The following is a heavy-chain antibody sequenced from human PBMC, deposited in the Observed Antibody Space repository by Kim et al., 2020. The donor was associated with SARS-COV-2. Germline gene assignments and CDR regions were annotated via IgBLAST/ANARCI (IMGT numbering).Heavy chain of an antibody. CDR3: AKGAILTGYLFDY. Sequence: YADAVKGRFTISRDTSKNTLYLQMNSLSAEDTAVYYCAKGAILTGYLFDYWGQGTLVTVSS. V-gene: IGHV3-23*01. J-gene: IGHJ4*02. D-gene: IGHD3-9*01.